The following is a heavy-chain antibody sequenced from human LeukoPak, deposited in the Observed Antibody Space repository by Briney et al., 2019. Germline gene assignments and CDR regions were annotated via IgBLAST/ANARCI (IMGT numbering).Heavy chain of an antibody. CDR2: IYYSGTT. Sequence: PSETLSLTCTVSGGSIKSSSSYWGWIRQPPGKGLEWIASIYYSGTTYYNPSLKSRVTISVDTSRNRFSLKVNSVTAADTAVYYCARDIISDTVTPYYYYYYMDVWGKGTTVTVSS. CDR1: GGSIKSSSSY. CDR3: ARDIISDTVTPYYYYYYMDV. J-gene: IGHJ6*03. D-gene: IGHD4-17*01. V-gene: IGHV4-39*07.